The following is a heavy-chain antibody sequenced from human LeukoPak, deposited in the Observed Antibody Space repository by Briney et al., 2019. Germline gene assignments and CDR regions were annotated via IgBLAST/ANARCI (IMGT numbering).Heavy chain of an antibody. CDR2: IYYSGST. CDR3: ARTTEGGYTYDYFYYYYMDV. D-gene: IGHD5-18*01. Sequence: PSETLSLTCTVSGGSISSYYWSWIRQPPGKGLEWIGYIYYSGSTNYNPYLKSRVTISVDTSKHQFSLKLSSVPAADTAVYYCARTTEGGYTYDYFYYYYMDVWGKGTTVTISS. CDR1: GGSISSYY. J-gene: IGHJ6*03. V-gene: IGHV4-59*01.